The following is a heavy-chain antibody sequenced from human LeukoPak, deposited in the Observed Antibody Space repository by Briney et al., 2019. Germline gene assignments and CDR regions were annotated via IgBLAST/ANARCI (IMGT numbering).Heavy chain of an antibody. CDR1: GGSISSSSYY. Sequence: SETLSLTCTVSGGSISSSSYYWGWIRQPPGKGLEWIGSIYYSGSTYYNPSLKSRVTISVDTSKNQFSLKLSSVDAADTAVYYCARQVYASYFDYWGQGTLVTVSS. CDR2: IYYSGST. V-gene: IGHV4-39*07. J-gene: IGHJ4*02. D-gene: IGHD2-8*01. CDR3: ARQVYASYFDY.